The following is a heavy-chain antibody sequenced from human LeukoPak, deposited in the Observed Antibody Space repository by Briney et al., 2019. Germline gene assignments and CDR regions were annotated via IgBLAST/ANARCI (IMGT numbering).Heavy chain of an antibody. CDR2: INHSGST. D-gene: IGHD2-2*01. CDR3: ARGQYRRDY. CDR1: GGSFSSYY. V-gene: IGHV4-34*01. Sequence: SETLSLTCAVYGGSFSSYYWSWIRQPPGKGLEWIGEINHSGSTNYNPSLKSRATVSVDTSNNQFSLYLSSVTAADTAVYYCARGQYRRDYWGQGTLVTVSS. J-gene: IGHJ4*02.